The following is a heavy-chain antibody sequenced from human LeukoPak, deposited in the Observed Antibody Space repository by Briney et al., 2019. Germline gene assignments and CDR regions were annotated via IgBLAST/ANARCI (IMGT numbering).Heavy chain of an antibody. CDR2: INPSGGST. CDR3: ARVLRYFDWDGGAFDI. V-gene: IGHV1-46*01. CDR1: GYTFTSYY. D-gene: IGHD3-9*01. Sequence: ASVKVSCKASGYTFTSYYMHWVRQAPGQGLEWMGIINPSGGSTSYAQKFQGRVTMTRDTSTSTVYMELSSLRSEDTAVYYCARVLRYFDWDGGAFDIWGQGTMVIVSS. J-gene: IGHJ3*02.